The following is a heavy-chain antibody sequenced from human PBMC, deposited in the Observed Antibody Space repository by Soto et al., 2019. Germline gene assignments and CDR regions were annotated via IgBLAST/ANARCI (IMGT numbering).Heavy chain of an antibody. J-gene: IGHJ3*02. Sequence: GGSLRLSCAASGFTFSNAWMSWVRQAPGKGLEWVGRIKSKTDGGTTDYAAPVKGRFTISRDDSKNTLYLQMNSLKTEDTAVDYCTTECSSTSCYGVFAFEIWGKGTMVSVSS. CDR3: TTECSSTSCYGVFAFEI. CDR1: GFTFSNAW. V-gene: IGHV3-15*01. CDR2: IKSKTDGGTT. D-gene: IGHD2-2*01.